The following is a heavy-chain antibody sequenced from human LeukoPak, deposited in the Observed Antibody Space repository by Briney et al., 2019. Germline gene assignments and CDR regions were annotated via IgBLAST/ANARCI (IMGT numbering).Heavy chain of an antibody. CDR1: GFTFSSYA. V-gene: IGHV3-23*01. Sequence: GGSLRLSCAASGFTFSSYAMSWVRQAPGKGLEWVSAISGSGGSTYYADSVKGRFTISRDNSKNTPSLQMNSLRAEDTAVYYCAKDHWEGPSNCFDPWGQGTLVTVSS. D-gene: IGHD1-26*01. CDR3: AKDHWEGPSNCFDP. CDR2: ISGSGGST. J-gene: IGHJ5*02.